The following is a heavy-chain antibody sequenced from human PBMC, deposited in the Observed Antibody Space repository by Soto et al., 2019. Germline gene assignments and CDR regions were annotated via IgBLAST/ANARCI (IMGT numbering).Heavy chain of an antibody. J-gene: IGHJ4*02. CDR1: GFSFSSYG. CDR3: AKTEDYDFDY. V-gene: IGHV3-30*18. Sequence: GGSLRLSCAASGFSFSSYGMHWVRQAPGKGLEWVAVISYDGSNKYYADSVKGRFTISRDNSKNTLYLQMNSLRAEDTAVYYCAKTEDYDFDYWGQGTLVTVSS. D-gene: IGHD4-17*01. CDR2: ISYDGSNK.